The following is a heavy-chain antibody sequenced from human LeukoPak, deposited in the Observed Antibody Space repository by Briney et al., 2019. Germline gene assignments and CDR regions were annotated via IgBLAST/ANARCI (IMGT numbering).Heavy chain of an antibody. J-gene: IGHJ4*02. CDR2: IYHSGST. CDR1: GYSISSGYY. Sequence: SETLSLTCTVSGYSISSGYYWGWIRQPPGKGLEWIGSIYHSGSTYYNPSLKSRATISVDTSKNQFSLKLSSVTAADTAVYYCARVKGGMPYDYWGQGTLVTVSS. D-gene: IGHD2-2*01. V-gene: IGHV4-38-2*02. CDR3: ARVKGGMPYDY.